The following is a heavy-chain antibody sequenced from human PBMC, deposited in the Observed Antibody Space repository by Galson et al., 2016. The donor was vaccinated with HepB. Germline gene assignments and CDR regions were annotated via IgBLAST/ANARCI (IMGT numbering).Heavy chain of an antibody. D-gene: IGHD3-9*01. J-gene: IGHJ4*02. V-gene: IGHV3-7*03. CDR3: AREGTLTAYNFDS. CDR1: GFTFSSYA. Sequence: SLRLSCAASGFTFSSYAMHWVRQAPGKGLEWVANIKMDGSEIHYVDSVKGRFTISRNNANNALYLQMNSLRVVDTAVYYCAREGTLTAYNFDSWGQGTLVTVSS. CDR2: IKMDGSEI.